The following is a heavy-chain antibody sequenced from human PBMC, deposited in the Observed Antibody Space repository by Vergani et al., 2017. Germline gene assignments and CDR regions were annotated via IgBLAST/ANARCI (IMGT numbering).Heavy chain of an antibody. J-gene: IGHJ4*02. CDR3: AKDMADSPYSSGWDYFDY. CDR1: GFTFDDYA. Sequence: EVQLVESGGGLVQPGRSLRLSCAASGFTFDDYAMHWVRHAPGKGLEWVSGISWNSGSIGYADSVKGRFTISRDNATNSLYLQMNSLRAEDTALYYCAKDMADSPYSSGWDYFDYWGQGTLVTVSS. V-gene: IGHV3-9*01. D-gene: IGHD6-19*01. CDR2: ISWNSGSI.